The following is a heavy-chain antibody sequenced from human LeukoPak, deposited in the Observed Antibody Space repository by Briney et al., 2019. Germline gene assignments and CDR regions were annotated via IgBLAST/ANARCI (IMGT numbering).Heavy chain of an antibody. D-gene: IGHD3-22*01. CDR3: AIDSIQYYYDSSGYYYGNAFDI. Sequence: ASVKVSCKASGYTFTSYDINWVRQAPGQGLEWMGWINPNSGGTNYAQKFQGRVTMTRDTSISTAYMELSRLRSDDTAVYYCAIDSIQYYYDSSGYYYGNAFDIWGQGTMVTVSS. V-gene: IGHV1-2*02. CDR1: GYTFTSYD. CDR2: INPNSGGT. J-gene: IGHJ3*02.